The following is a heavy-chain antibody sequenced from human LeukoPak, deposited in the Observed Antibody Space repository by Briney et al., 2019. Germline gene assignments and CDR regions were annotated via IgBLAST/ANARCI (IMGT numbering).Heavy chain of an antibody. J-gene: IGHJ6*03. CDR1: GYSISSGYY. D-gene: IGHD6-19*01. Sequence: SETLSLTCAVSGYSISSGYYWGWIRQPPGKGLEWIGIIYHSGSTYYNPSLKSRVTISVDTSKNQFSLKLSSVTAADTAVYYCARRGRGKARLGYYYYYMDVWGKGTTVTVSS. CDR3: ARRGRGKARLGYYYYYMDV. CDR2: IYHSGST. V-gene: IGHV4-38-2*01.